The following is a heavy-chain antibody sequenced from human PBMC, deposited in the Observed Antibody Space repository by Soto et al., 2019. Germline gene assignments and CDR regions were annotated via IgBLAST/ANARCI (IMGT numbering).Heavy chain of an antibody. Sequence: GPTLVKPTQNLKRTCTFSGFSLSKRGVGVGWSRQPPGKALDGLALIYCDDDKRYSPSLKSRLTITKDTSKNQVVLTMTNMDPVDTATYYCAHPLRLGEYFDYWGQGTLVTVSS. CDR3: AHPLRLGEYFDY. V-gene: IGHV2-5*02. D-gene: IGHD3-16*01. CDR2: IYCDDDK. J-gene: IGHJ4*02. CDR1: GFSLSKRGVG.